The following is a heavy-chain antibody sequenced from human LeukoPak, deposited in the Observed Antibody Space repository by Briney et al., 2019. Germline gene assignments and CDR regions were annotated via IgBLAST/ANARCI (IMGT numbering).Heavy chain of an antibody. CDR3: ARQAPAANYFDY. Sequence: SETLSLTCTVSGDSISSSTYYWGWIRQPPGEGLEWIGSIPYSGSTYYNPSLNSRVTISVDTSKNQFSLKVNSVTAADTAVYYCARQAPAANYFDYWGQGTLVTVSS. D-gene: IGHD2-2*01. J-gene: IGHJ4*02. V-gene: IGHV4-39*01. CDR1: GDSISSSTYY. CDR2: IPYSGST.